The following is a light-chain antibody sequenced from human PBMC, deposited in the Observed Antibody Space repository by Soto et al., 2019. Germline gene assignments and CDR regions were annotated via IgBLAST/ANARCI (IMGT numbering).Light chain of an antibody. Sequence: QSVLTQPASVSGSPGQSITISCTGTNSDVGGYKYVSWYQQHPGKAPKLMIYEVSNRPSGVSNRFSASKSGNTASLTISGLQAEDEADYYCSSYASSGTKVFGSGTKLTVL. J-gene: IGLJ1*01. CDR3: SSYASSGTKV. V-gene: IGLV2-14*01. CDR2: EVS. CDR1: NSDVGGYKY.